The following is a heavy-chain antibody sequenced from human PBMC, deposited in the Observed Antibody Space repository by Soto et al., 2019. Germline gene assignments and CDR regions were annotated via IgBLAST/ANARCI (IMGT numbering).Heavy chain of an antibody. Sequence: QVELKQSGAAVKKPGASVKVSCRASGYTFANYGITWVRQAPGQGLQWMGWISGHDGKTKSNKNLQGRITMTTDTSTNTAYLELKNLKSVDTAIYYCARDSAFLFGSTGYFDYWGQGTLVSVSS. D-gene: IGHD2-15*01. CDR3: ARDSAFLFGSTGYFDY. V-gene: IGHV1-18*04. CDR1: GYTFANYG. J-gene: IGHJ4*02. CDR2: ISGHDGKT.